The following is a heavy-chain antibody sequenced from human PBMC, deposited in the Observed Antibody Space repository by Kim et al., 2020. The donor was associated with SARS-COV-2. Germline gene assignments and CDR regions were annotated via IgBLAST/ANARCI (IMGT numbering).Heavy chain of an antibody. CDR3: ARDRSWYQLGIYGMDV. V-gene: IGHV3-53*01. J-gene: IGHJ6*02. D-gene: IGHD2-2*01. Sequence: SVKGRFTISRDKSKNTLYLQMNGLRAEDTAVYYCARDRSWYQLGIYGMDVWGQGTTVTVSS.